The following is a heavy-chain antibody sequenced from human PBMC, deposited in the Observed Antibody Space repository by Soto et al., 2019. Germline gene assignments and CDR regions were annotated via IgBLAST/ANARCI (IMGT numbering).Heavy chain of an antibody. Sequence: QVQLVQSGPEVKMPGSSVKVSCKASEDTFNSYTINWVRQAPGQGLQWMGRTIPILAMSNYALKFQGRVTITADKSTTTAYMELSRLRSDDTAVYYCAASYGSGSRAFDYWGQGTLVTVSS. D-gene: IGHD3-10*01. CDR1: EDTFNSYT. J-gene: IGHJ4*02. CDR2: TIPILAMS. CDR3: AASYGSGSRAFDY. V-gene: IGHV1-69*02.